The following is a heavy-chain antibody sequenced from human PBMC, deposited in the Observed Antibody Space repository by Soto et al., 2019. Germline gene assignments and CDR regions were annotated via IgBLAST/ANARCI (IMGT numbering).Heavy chain of an antibody. D-gene: IGHD6-19*01. V-gene: IGHV3-23*01. Sequence: EVQLLESGGGLVQPGGSLRLSCAASGCTFSTYAMNWVRQAPGQGLEWVSGISGSGDSTYYADSVKGRFTVSRDNSKNAPYLQMNGLRGEDTAVCYCAKEMSSGWSFDYWGQGTLVTVSP. CDR2: ISGSGDST. J-gene: IGHJ4*02. CDR3: AKEMSSGWSFDY. CDR1: GCTFSTYA.